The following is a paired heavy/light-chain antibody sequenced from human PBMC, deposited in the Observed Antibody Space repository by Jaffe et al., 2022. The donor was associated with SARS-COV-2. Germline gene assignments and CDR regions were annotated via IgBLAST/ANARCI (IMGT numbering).Light chain of an antibody. CDR2: EVN. CDR3: GSYAGSNNFYV. Sequence: QSALTQPPSASGSPGQSVTISCTGTSSDVGGYNFVSWYQQHPGKAPKLLIYEVNKRPSGVPDRFSGSKSGNTASLTVSGLQAEDEADYYCGSYAGSNNFYVFGLGTKVTV. J-gene: IGLJ1*01. V-gene: IGLV2-8*01. CDR1: SSDVGGYNF.
Heavy chain of an antibody. J-gene: IGHJ4*02. CDR1: GFSLTSSGVG. D-gene: IGHD5-12*01. V-gene: IGHV2-5*02. Sequence: QITLKESGPTLVKPTQTLTLTCTFSGFSLTSSGVGVGCIRQPPAKALEWLALIYWDDDKRYSPSLKSRLTITKDTSKNQVVFTMTNMDPVDTARYHCATLKDGYITFDFWGQGALVTVSS. CDR2: IYWDDDK. CDR3: ATLKDGYITFDF.